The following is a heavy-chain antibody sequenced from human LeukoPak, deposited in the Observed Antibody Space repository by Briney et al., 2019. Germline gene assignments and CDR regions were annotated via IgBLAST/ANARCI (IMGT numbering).Heavy chain of an antibody. CDR1: GFTFSSYA. CDR3: AKELTSVGATGVDY. CDR2: ISYDGSNK. V-gene: IGHV3-30-3*01. D-gene: IGHD1-26*01. Sequence: GGSLRLSCAASGFTFSSYAMHWVRRAPGKGLEWVAVISYDGSNKYYADSVKGRFTISRDNSKNTLYLQMNSLRAEDTAVYYCAKELTSVGATGVDYWGQGTLVTVSS. J-gene: IGHJ4*02.